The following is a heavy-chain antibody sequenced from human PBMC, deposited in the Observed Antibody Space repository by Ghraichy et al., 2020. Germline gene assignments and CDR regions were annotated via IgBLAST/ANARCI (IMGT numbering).Heavy chain of an antibody. J-gene: IGHJ4*02. Sequence: GESLNISCAASGFTFSSYAMSWVRQAPGKGLEWVSAISGSGGSTYYADSVKGRFTISRDNSKNTLYLQMNSLRAEDTAVYYCAKAQRGDYARVFDYWGQGTLVTVSS. D-gene: IGHD4-17*01. V-gene: IGHV3-23*01. CDR2: ISGSGGST. CDR3: AKAQRGDYARVFDY. CDR1: GFTFSSYA.